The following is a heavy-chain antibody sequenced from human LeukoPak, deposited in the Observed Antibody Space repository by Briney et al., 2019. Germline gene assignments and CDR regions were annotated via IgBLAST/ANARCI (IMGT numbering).Heavy chain of an antibody. CDR2: LKSRTDGGTT. J-gene: IGHJ4*02. V-gene: IGHV3-15*01. CDR3: TTGDFYGSGRC. CDR1: GFTFSKAW. D-gene: IGHD3-10*01. Sequence: GGSLRLSCAASGFTFSKAWMSWVRQAPGKGLEWVGRLKSRTDGGTTHYAAPVKGRFTISRDDSINTLYLQMNSLKNEDTAVYYCTTGDFYGSGRCWGQGTLVTVSS.